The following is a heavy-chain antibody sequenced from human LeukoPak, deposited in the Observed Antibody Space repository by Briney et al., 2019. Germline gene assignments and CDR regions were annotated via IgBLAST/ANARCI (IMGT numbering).Heavy chain of an antibody. CDR3: AREIPDIVVVPAAIGWFDP. Sequence: PSETLSLTCAVSGYSISSGYYWGWIRQPPGKGLEWIGSIYHSGSTNYNPSLTSRITISVDTSKNQFSLKLSSVPAADTAVYYCAREIPDIVVVPAAIGWFDPWGQGTLVTVSS. V-gene: IGHV4-38-2*02. D-gene: IGHD2-2*02. CDR2: IYHSGST. CDR1: GYSISSGYY. J-gene: IGHJ5*02.